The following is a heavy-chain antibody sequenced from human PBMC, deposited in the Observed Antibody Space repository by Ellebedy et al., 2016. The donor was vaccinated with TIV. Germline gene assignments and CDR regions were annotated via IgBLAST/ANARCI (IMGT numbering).Heavy chain of an antibody. Sequence: GGSLRLXXAASGLTFSNYAMSWVRQAPGKGLEWVSAITGIGTSTYYADSVKGRFTISRDNSKNTLSLQMNSLRADDTAIYYCAKPMGPGGRFDAFDIWGQGTLVTVSS. D-gene: IGHD3-16*01. CDR1: GLTFSNYA. CDR3: AKPMGPGGRFDAFDI. CDR2: ITGIGTST. V-gene: IGHV3-23*01. J-gene: IGHJ3*02.